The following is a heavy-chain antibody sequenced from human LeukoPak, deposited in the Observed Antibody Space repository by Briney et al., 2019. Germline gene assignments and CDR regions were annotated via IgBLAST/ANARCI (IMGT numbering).Heavy chain of an antibody. D-gene: IGHD3-22*01. J-gene: IGHJ4*02. V-gene: IGHV3-11*06. CDR2: ISSSSSYT. CDR3: AREDYYDSSGYDY. CDR1: GFTFSDYY. Sequence: GGSLRLSCAASGFTFSDYYMSWIRQAPGKGLEWVSYISSSSSYTNYADSVKGRFTISRDNAKNSLYLQMNSLRAEDTAVYYCAREDYYDSSGYDYWGQGTLVTVSS.